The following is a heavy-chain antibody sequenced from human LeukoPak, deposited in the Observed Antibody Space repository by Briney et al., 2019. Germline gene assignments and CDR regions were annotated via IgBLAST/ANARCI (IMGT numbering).Heavy chain of an antibody. J-gene: IGHJ4*02. D-gene: IGHD3/OR15-3a*01. Sequence: GGSLRLSCAASRFTFSSYAMNWVRQAPGKGLEWVSVISGSGITTYYADSVKGRFTISRDNSKNTLYLQMDRLRAEDTAVYYCAKDRTGYYDTSPDFDYWGQGTLVTVSS. CDR3: AKDRTGYYDTSPDFDY. CDR1: RFTFSSYA. V-gene: IGHV3-23*01. CDR2: ISGSGITT.